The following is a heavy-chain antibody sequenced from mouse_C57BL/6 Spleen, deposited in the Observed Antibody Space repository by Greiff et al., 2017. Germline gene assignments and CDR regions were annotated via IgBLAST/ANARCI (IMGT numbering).Heavy chain of an antibody. J-gene: IGHJ2*01. Sequence: EVQGVESGGGLVKPGGSLKLSCAASGFTFSSYAMSWVRQTPEKRLEWVATISDGGSYTYYPDNVKGRFTISRDNAKNNLYLQMSHPKSEDTAMYYCARETKTAQVFSFDYWGQGTTLTVSS. CDR1: GFTFSSYA. CDR2: ISDGGSYT. CDR3: ARETKTAQVFSFDY. V-gene: IGHV5-4*01. D-gene: IGHD3-2*02.